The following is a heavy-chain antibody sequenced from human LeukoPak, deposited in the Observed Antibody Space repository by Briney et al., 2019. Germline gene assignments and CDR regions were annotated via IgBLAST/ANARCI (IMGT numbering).Heavy chain of an antibody. Sequence: GGSLRLSCAASGFTFSGYSMHWVRQAPGKGLEWVSSISSSSSYIYYAHSVKGRFTISRDTANNSVYLQMSRLRTEATAVYYCARVGPSDIGVVVALDCWGEGTLVTVSS. J-gene: IGHJ4*02. CDR1: GFTFSGYS. D-gene: IGHD2-15*01. V-gene: IGHV3-21*04. CDR3: ARVGPSDIGVVVALDC. CDR2: ISSSSSYI.